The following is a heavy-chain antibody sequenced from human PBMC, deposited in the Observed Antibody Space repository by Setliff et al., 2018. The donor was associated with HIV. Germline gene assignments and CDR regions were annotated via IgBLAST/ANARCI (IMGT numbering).Heavy chain of an antibody. CDR2: MNPDSRNT. Sequence: ASVKVSCKPSGYAFTNYDINWVRQAAGQGLEWMGWMNPDSRNTGYAHNFQGRVIMTRDTSTSTVYMELHWLTSDDTAVYYCERVAHRLSGGIDYRGQGTQVTVSS. CDR1: GYAFTNYD. V-gene: IGHV1-8*02. CDR3: ERVAHRLSGGIDY. J-gene: IGHJ4*02. D-gene: IGHD2-15*01.